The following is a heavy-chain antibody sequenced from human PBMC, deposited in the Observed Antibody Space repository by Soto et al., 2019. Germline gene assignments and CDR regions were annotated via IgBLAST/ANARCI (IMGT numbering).Heavy chain of an antibody. CDR3: AKWSGYGDE. J-gene: IGHJ4*02. V-gene: IGHV3-23*01. D-gene: IGHD5-12*01. Sequence: EVQLLESGGGLVQPGGSLRLSCAASGFTFSTYSMAWVRQAPVKGPEWVSGLSGGGINTFYADSVKGRFTISVDNSKNTVDLQMNSLRVEDTAVYYCAKWSGYGDEWGQGTLVTVSS. CDR1: GFTFSTYS. CDR2: LSGGGINT.